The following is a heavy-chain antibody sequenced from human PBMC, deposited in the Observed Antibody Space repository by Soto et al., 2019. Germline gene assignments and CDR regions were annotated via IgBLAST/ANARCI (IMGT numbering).Heavy chain of an antibody. CDR1: GGTFSYYT. CDR2: IIPIFGTA. V-gene: IGHV1-69*12. D-gene: IGHD6-13*01. J-gene: IGHJ4*02. Sequence: QVQLVQSGAEVKKPGSSVKVSCKASGGTFSYYTISWVRQAPGHGLEWMGGIIPIFGTANYAQKFQGRVTITADESTSTAYMELRSLRSEDTAVYYCARDRGSSRPSYFDYWGQGALVTVSS. CDR3: ARDRGSSRPSYFDY.